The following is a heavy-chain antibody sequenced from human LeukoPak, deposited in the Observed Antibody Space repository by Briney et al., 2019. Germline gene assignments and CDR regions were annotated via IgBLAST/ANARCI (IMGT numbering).Heavy chain of an antibody. CDR2: ISYDGSNK. D-gene: IGHD6-19*01. V-gene: IGHV3-30*18. CDR3: AKAASIAVADY. J-gene: IGHJ4*02. Sequence: GGSLRLSCAASGVTLSTYAMSWARQAPGKGLEWVAVISYDGSNKYYADSVKGRFTISRDNSKNTLYLQMNSLRAEDTAVYYCAKAASIAVADYWGQGTLVTVSS. CDR1: GVTLSTYA.